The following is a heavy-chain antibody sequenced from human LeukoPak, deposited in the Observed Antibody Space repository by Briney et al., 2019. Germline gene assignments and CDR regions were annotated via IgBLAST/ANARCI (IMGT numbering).Heavy chain of an antibody. Sequence: GGALGLLCAASGFTFDDYGMSWVRQAPGKRLEWVSGINWNGGRTGYADSVKGRFTISRDNAKNSLYLQMNSLRAEDTALYHCARVKEWSDSCYFDYWGQGTLVTVSS. J-gene: IGHJ4*02. V-gene: IGHV3-20*01. CDR2: INWNGGRT. D-gene: IGHD3-3*01. CDR3: ARVKEWSDSCYFDY. CDR1: GFTFDDYG.